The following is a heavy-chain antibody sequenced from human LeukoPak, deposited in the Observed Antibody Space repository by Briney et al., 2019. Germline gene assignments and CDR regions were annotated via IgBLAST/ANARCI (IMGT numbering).Heavy chain of an antibody. Sequence: ASVKVSCKASGYTFTSYDINWVRQASGQGLEWMGWLNPNNGNTGFAQKFQGRVTITTDESTSTAYMELSSLRSEDTAVYYCASDTTYYYGSGAIDYWGQGTLVTVSS. V-gene: IGHV1-8*03. CDR1: GYTFTSYD. CDR3: ASDTTYYYGSGAIDY. CDR2: LNPNNGNT. J-gene: IGHJ4*02. D-gene: IGHD3-10*01.